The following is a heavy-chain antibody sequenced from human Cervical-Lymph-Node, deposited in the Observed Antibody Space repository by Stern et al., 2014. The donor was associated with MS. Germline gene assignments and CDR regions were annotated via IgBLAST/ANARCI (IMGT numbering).Heavy chain of an antibody. CDR2: ISAYNGNT. CDR3: ARAKAAAPYYYDSSAYLDY. V-gene: IGHV1-18*04. J-gene: IGHJ4*02. D-gene: IGHD3-22*01. Sequence: QVQLGQSGAEVKKPGTSLKVSCKTSGYTFNNYGITWVRQAPGQGLEWMGWISAYNGNTNYAQRIQDRVTMTSDTSTSTAYMELRGLTSDDTAIYYCARAKAAAPYYYDSSAYLDYWGRGTLVTVSS. CDR1: GYTFNNYG.